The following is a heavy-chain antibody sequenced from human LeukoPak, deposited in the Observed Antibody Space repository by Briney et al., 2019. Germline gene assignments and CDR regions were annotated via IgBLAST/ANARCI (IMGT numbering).Heavy chain of an antibody. CDR1: GYTFTSYG. Sequence: SVKVSCKASGYTFTSYGISWVRQAPGQGLEWMGGIIPIFGTANYAQKVQGRVTITTDESTTTAYMELSSLRSEDTAVYYCARARSPSSGYLLRDHNWFDPWGQGTLVTVSS. D-gene: IGHD3-22*01. J-gene: IGHJ5*02. CDR2: IIPIFGTA. CDR3: ARARSPSSGYLLRDHNWFDP. V-gene: IGHV1-69*05.